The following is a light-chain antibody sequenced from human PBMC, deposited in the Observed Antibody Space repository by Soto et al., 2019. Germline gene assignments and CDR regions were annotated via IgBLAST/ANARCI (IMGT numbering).Light chain of an antibody. V-gene: IGLV4-69*01. CDR3: QTLGAGFHWG. J-gene: IGLJ3*02. CDR1: SGHSSSA. CDR2: INSDGSH. Sequence: QLVLTQSPSASDSLGASVKLTCTLSSGHSSSAIAWHQQHPERGLRYLMTINSDGSHRKGDGIPDRFSGSRSGAERYLTISGLRSEEEADYHCQTLGAGFHWGFGGGTKLTVL.